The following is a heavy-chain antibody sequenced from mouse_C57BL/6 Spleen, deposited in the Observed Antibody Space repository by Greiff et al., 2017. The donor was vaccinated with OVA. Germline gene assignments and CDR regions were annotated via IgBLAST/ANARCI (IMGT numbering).Heavy chain of an antibody. CDR1: GFTFSDYG. CDR3: ARGGRQYYFDY. D-gene: IGHD3-3*01. J-gene: IGHJ2*01. CDR2: ISSGSSTI. Sequence: EVQRVESGGGLVKPGGSLKLSCAASGFTFSDYGMHWVRQAPEQGLEWVAYISSGSSTIYYAETVKGRFTISRDNAKNTLFLQMTSLRSEDTAMYYCARGGRQYYFDYWGQGTTLTVSS. V-gene: IGHV5-17*01.